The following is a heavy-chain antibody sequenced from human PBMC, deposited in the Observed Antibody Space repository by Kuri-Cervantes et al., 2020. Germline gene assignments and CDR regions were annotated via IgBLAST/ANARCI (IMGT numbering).Heavy chain of an antibody. J-gene: IGHJ5*02. CDR1: GGTFSSYA. Sequence: ASVKVSCKASGGTFSSYAISWVRQAPGKGLEWMGGFDPEDGETIYAQKFQGRVTMTEDTSTDTAYMELSSLRSEDTAVYYCATGPTSYVWGSYRYGWFDPWGQGTLVTVSS. CDR3: ATGPTSYVWGSYRYGWFDP. V-gene: IGHV1-24*01. CDR2: FDPEDGET. D-gene: IGHD3-16*02.